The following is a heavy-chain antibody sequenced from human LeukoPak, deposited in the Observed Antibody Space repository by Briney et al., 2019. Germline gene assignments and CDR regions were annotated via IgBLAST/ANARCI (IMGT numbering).Heavy chain of an antibody. CDR3: ASSSSWALNWFDP. D-gene: IGHD6-13*01. CDR1: GGSISSSGSY. J-gene: IGHJ5*02. CDR2: IFHSGST. V-gene: IGHV4-39*07. Sequence: SETLSLTCTVSGGSISSSGSYWGWIRQPPGKGLEWIGSIFHSGSTYYNPSLKSRVTISVERPKNQFSLKLSSVTAADTAVYYCASSSSWALNWFDPWGQGTLVTVSS.